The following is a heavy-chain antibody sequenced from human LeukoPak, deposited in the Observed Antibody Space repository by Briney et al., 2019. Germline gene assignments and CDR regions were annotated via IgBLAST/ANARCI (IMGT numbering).Heavy chain of an antibody. CDR1: GFTFSGSA. J-gene: IGHJ4*02. D-gene: IGHD1-26*01. CDR2: ISYDGSNK. CDR3: ARAEWELLGQVEY. V-gene: IGHV3-30-3*01. Sequence: GGSLRLSCAASGFTFSGSAMHWVRQAPGKGLEWVAVISYDGSNKYYADSVKGRFTISRDNSKNTLYLQMNSLRAEDTAVYYCARAEWELLGQVEYWGQGTLVTVSS.